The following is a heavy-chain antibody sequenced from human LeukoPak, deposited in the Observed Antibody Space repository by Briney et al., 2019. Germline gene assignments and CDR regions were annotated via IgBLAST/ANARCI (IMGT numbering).Heavy chain of an antibody. Sequence: GGSLRLSCAASGFTFSSYAMHWVRQAPGKGLEWVAVVSYDGSNKYYADSVKGRFTISRDNSKNTLYLQMNSLRAEDTAVYYCASNRALAAGTGNDYWGQGTLVTVSS. J-gene: IGHJ4*02. CDR3: ASNRALAAGTGNDY. CDR1: GFTFSSYA. V-gene: IGHV3-30*04. CDR2: VSYDGSNK. D-gene: IGHD6-13*01.